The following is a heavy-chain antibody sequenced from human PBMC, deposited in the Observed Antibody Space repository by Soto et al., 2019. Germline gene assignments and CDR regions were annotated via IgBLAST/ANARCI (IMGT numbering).Heavy chain of an antibody. CDR2: IIPILGIA. D-gene: IGHD3-10*01. CDR3: AREGREYYFDY. Sequence: QVQLVQSGAEVKKPGSSVKVSCTASGGTFSSYTISWVRQAPGQGLEWMGRIIPILGIANYAQKFQGRVTITADKSTSTAYMELSSLRSEDTAVYYCAREGREYYFDYWGQGTLVTVSS. J-gene: IGHJ4*02. V-gene: IGHV1-69*08. CDR1: GGTFSSYT.